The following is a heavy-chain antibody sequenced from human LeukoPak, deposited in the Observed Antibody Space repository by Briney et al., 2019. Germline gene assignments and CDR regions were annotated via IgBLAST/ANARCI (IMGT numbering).Heavy chain of an antibody. Sequence: GGSLRLSCAASGFTFSSYSMNWVRQAPGKGLEWVSYISSSSSTIYYADSVKGRFTISRDNAKNSLYLQMNSLRAEDTAVYYCARDHGSGSDYAFDIWGQGTMVTVSS. V-gene: IGHV3-48*01. CDR3: ARDHGSGSDYAFDI. D-gene: IGHD3-10*01. J-gene: IGHJ3*02. CDR2: ISSSSSTI. CDR1: GFTFSSYS.